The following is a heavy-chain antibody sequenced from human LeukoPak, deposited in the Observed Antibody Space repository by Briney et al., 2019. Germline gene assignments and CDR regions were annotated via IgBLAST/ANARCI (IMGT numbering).Heavy chain of an antibody. D-gene: IGHD3-22*01. J-gene: IGHJ4*02. CDR2: IKSKTDGGTT. CDR1: GFTFSNAW. CDR3: STTYYYYSSEGY. Sequence: PGGSLRLSCAASGFTFSNAWMNWVRQAPGKGLEWVGRIKSKTDGGTTDYAAPVKGRFTISRDDSKNTPYLQMNSLKTEDTAVYYCSTTYYYYSSEGYWGQGTLVTVSS. V-gene: IGHV3-15*07.